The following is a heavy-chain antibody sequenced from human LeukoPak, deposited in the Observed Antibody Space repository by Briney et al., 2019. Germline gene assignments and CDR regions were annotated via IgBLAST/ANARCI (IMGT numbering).Heavy chain of an antibody. CDR2: IYYSGST. J-gene: IGHJ4*02. CDR3: ARHVLWWGIANYFDY. V-gene: IGHV4-39*01. Sequence: FETLCPTCTVSGGSISSSSYYWGWIRQPPGKGLEWIGSIYYSGSTYYNPSLKSRVTISVNTSKNQFSLQLSSVTAADTAVYYCARHVLWWGIANYFDYWGQGIRVTVSS. D-gene: IGHD6-13*01. CDR1: GGSISSSSYY.